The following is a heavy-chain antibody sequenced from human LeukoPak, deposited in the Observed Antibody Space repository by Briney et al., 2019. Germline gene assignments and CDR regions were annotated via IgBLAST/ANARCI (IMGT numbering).Heavy chain of an antibody. J-gene: IGHJ4*02. D-gene: IGHD2-15*01. Sequence: GRSLRLSCAASGFTFSSYAMHWVRQAPGKGLEWVSAISGSGGSTYYADSVKGRFTISRDNSKNTLYLQMNSLRAEDTAVYYCAKEMGVRPVVSDCWGQGTLVTVSS. CDR3: AKEMGVRPVVSDC. CDR2: ISGSGGST. CDR1: GFTFSSYA. V-gene: IGHV3-23*01.